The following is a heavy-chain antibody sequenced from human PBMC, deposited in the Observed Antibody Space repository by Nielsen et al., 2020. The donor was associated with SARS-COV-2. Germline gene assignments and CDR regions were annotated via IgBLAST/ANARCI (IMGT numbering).Heavy chain of an antibody. J-gene: IGHJ5*02. V-gene: IGHV3-11*03. CDR2: ISSFSSYT. CDR1: GFTFDDYY. D-gene: IGHD2-2*01. CDR3: ARFGPSSFVEYQPQNWFDP. Sequence: GGSLRLSCAASGFTFDDYYMSWIRQAPGKGLEWFSYISSFSSYTRYADSVKGRFTISRDNARSSLYLQMNSLRADDTAVYYCARFGPSSFVEYQPQNWFDPWGQGVLVTVSS.